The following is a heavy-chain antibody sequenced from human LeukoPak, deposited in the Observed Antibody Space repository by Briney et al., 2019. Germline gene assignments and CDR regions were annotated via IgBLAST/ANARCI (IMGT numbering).Heavy chain of an antibody. CDR1: GGSISSYY. J-gene: IGHJ4*02. D-gene: IGHD3-22*01. Sequence: SETLSLTCTVSGGSISSYYWSWIRQPPGKGLEWIGYIYYSGSTNYNPSLKSRVTISVDTSKNQFSLKLSSVTAADTAVYYCARDKGEYHDSSGYLDYWGQGTLVTVSS. CDR3: ARDKGEYHDSSGYLDY. CDR2: IYYSGST. V-gene: IGHV4-59*01.